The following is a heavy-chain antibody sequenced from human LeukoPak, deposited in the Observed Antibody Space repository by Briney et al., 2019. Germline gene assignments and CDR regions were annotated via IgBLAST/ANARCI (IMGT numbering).Heavy chain of an antibody. Sequence: SETLSLTCTVSGGSVSSGSYYWSWIRQPPGRGLEWIGYIYYSGGTNYNPSLKSRVNISLDTSKNQFSLKLSSVTAADTAVYYCARYVVVTAYFDYWGQGTLVTVSP. D-gene: IGHD2-21*02. J-gene: IGHJ4*02. CDR2: IYYSGGT. CDR3: ARYVVVTAYFDY. V-gene: IGHV4-61*01. CDR1: GGSVSSGSYY.